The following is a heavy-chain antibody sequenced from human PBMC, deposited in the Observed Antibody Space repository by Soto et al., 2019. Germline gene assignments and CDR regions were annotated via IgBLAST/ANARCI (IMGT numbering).Heavy chain of an antibody. J-gene: IGHJ4*02. CDR1: GYKFFGYW. Sequence: EVQLVQSGAEVKKPGESLPISCKGSGYKFFGYWISWVRQMPGKGLEWVGRIDPSDSYTSYSPSFQGHVTISVDKSISTAYLQWRSLQASDTAKYYCVRHGNGTPYYFDFWGRGTLVPVSS. CDR3: VRHGNGTPYYFDF. D-gene: IGHD1-1*01. V-gene: IGHV5-10-1*03. CDR2: IDPSDSYT.